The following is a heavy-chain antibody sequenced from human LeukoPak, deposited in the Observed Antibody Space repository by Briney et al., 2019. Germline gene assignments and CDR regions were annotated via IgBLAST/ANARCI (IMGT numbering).Heavy chain of an antibody. CDR1: GFTFSSYA. D-gene: IGHD4-23*01. J-gene: IGHJ4*02. V-gene: IGHV3-7*01. CDR2: IKPDDTEK. Sequence: GGSLRLSCAASGFTFSSYAMSWVRQAPGEGLEWVANIKPDDTEKYYGNSVKGRFTILRDNAKNSVYLQMNSLRAEDTAVYYCVTHEVTVITRSTFDNWGQGTLVTVSS. CDR3: VTHEVTVITRSTFDN.